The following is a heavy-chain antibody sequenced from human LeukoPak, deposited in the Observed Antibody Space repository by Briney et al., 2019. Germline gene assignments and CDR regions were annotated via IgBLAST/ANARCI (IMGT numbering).Heavy chain of an antibody. V-gene: IGHV3-23*01. CDR3: AIDPNWETHN. Sequence: GGSLRLSCAASGFTFTSYTMYWVRQAPGKGLERVSIIGNNGGGIHYADSVRGRFTISRDNSKNTLYLQMTNLRVDDTALYYCAIDPNWETHNWGQGVLVTVSS. J-gene: IGHJ4*02. D-gene: IGHD7-27*01. CDR1: GFTFTSYT. CDR2: IGNNGGGI.